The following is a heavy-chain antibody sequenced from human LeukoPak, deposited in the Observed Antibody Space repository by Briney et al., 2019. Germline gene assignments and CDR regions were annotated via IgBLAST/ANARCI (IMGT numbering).Heavy chain of an antibody. D-gene: IGHD1-14*01. CDR1: GGSLSSGGYS. J-gene: IGHJ5*02. CDR2: IYHSGST. CDR3: ARGYNPNWFDP. Sequence: SQTLSLTCAVSGGSLSSGGYSWSWIRQPPGKGLEWIGYIYHSGSTYYNPSLKSRVTISVDRSKNQFSLKLSSVTAADTAVYYCARGYNPNWFDPWGQGTLVTVSS. V-gene: IGHV4-30-2*01.